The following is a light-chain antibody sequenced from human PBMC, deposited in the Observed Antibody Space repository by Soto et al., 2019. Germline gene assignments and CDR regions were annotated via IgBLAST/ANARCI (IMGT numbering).Light chain of an antibody. J-gene: IGKJ1*01. CDR3: QHYNTYPWT. CDR1: HDISTW. CDR2: AAS. V-gene: IGKV1-16*01. Sequence: DMQMTQSPSSVSASVGGRVTITCRASHDISTWLAWFQQKPGKAPTLLIYAASTLQSGVPSRFSGSGSGTEFTLTISSLQPGDFATYYCQHYNTYPWTFGQGTKV.